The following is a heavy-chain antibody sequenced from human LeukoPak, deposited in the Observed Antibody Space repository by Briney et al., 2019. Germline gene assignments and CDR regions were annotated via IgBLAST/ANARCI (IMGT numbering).Heavy chain of an antibody. CDR1: GFTFDDYA. J-gene: IGHJ3*02. CDR2: ISWNSGSI. CDR3: ARVCRVDYGGNSDAFDI. D-gene: IGHD4-23*01. V-gene: IGHV3-9*01. Sequence: GGSLRLSCAASGFTFDDYAMHWVRQAPGKGLEWVSGISWNSGSIGYADSVKGRFTISRDNAKNSLYLQMNSLRAEDTAVYYCARVCRVDYGGNSDAFDIWGQGTMVTVSS.